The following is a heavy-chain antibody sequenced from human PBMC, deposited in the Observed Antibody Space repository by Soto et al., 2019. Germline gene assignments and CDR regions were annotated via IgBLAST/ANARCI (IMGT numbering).Heavy chain of an antibody. V-gene: IGHV1-69*13. D-gene: IGHD1-26*01. CDR3: ASSVRGSYAYYYYYGMDV. Sequence: SVKVSCKASGGTFSSYAISWLRQSPGQGLEWMGGIIPIFGTANYAQKFQGRVTITADESTSTAYMELSSLRSEDTAVYYCASSVRGSYAYYYYYGMDVWGQGTTVTVSS. J-gene: IGHJ6*02. CDR1: GGTFSSYA. CDR2: IIPIFGTA.